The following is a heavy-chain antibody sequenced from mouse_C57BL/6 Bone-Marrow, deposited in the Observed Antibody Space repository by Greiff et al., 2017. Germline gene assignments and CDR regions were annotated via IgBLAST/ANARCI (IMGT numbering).Heavy chain of an antibody. Sequence: EVKLQESGPELVKPGDSVKISCKASGYSFTGYFMNWVMQSHGKSLEWIGRINPYNGDTFYNQKFKGKATLTVDKSSSTAHMELRSLTSEDSAVYYCAGIYYDYGFDYWGQGTTLTVSS. D-gene: IGHD2-4*01. CDR2: INPYNGDT. CDR1: GYSFTGYF. V-gene: IGHV1-20*01. CDR3: AGIYYDYGFDY. J-gene: IGHJ2*01.